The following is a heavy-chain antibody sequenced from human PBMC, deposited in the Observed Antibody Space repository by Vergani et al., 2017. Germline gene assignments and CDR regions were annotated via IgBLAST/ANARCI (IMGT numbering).Heavy chain of an antibody. CDR3: ARMERELLSGKAFDI. CDR1: GYTFSNYY. J-gene: IGHJ3*02. V-gene: IGHV1-46*01. D-gene: IGHD1-26*01. CDR2: INPSGGHT. Sequence: QVQVVQSGAEVKKSGASVKVSCKTSGYTFSNYYMHWVRQAPGQGLEWMGIINPSGGHTNYAQKFQGRVTMTRDTSTSTVYMELSRLRSDDTAVYYCARMERELLSGKAFDIWGQGTMVTVSS.